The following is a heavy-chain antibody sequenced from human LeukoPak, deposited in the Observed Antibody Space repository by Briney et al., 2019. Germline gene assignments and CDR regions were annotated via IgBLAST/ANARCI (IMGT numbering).Heavy chain of an antibody. D-gene: IGHD3-22*01. Sequence: GESLKISCKGSGYSFPTYWIGWVRQMPGKGLEWLGIIYPDDSNTRYSPSFQGQVTISADKSISPAYLQWSSLRASDTAMYYCARHYYYDSGGYYVSWFDSWGQGTLVTVSS. CDR2: IYPDDSNT. J-gene: IGHJ5*01. V-gene: IGHV5-51*01. CDR3: ARHYYYDSGGYYVSWFDS. CDR1: GYSFPTYW.